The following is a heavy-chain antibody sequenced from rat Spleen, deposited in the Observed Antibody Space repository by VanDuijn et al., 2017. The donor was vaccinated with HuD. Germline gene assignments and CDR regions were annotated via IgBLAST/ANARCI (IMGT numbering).Heavy chain of an antibody. Sequence: EVQLVESGGGLVQPGNSLKLSCAASGFTFSDYAMAWVRQAPKKGLEWVASINYEGSSTYYGDTVKGRFSISRDNVKSTLYLQMDSLRSEDTATYYCARQKFITMMVVITSDWYFDFWGPGTMVTVSS. CDR2: INYEGSST. D-gene: IGHD1-12*02. V-gene: IGHV5-22*01. J-gene: IGHJ1*01. CDR1: GFTFSDYA. CDR3: ARQKFITMMVVITSDWYFDF.